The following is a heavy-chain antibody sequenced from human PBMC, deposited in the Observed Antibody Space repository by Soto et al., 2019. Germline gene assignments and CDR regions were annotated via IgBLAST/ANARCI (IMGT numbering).Heavy chain of an antibody. CDR3: ARDFVVGGPTINYYYGMDV. CDR2: IYSAGNT. J-gene: IGHJ6*02. Sequence: PGGSLRLSCAASGFAVSSNYMSWVRQAPGEGLEWISIIYSAGNTYYADSVKGRFTISRDNSKNTLYLQMNSLGAEDTAVYYCARDFVVGGPTINYYYGMDVWGQGTTVTVSS. V-gene: IGHV3-66*01. D-gene: IGHD1-26*01. CDR1: GFAVSSNY.